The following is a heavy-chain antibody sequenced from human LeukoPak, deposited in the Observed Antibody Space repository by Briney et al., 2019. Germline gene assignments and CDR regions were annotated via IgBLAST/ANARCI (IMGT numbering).Heavy chain of an antibody. Sequence: SVKVSCKASGGTFSSYAISWVRQAPGQGLEWMGGIIPIFGTANYAQKFQGRVTITTDESTSTAYMELSSLRSGDTAVYYCARFGSSFYDSSGYFMSFDYWGQGTLVTVSS. CDR3: ARFGSSFYDSSGYFMSFDY. D-gene: IGHD3-22*01. J-gene: IGHJ4*02. CDR1: GGTFSSYA. V-gene: IGHV1-69*05. CDR2: IIPIFGTA.